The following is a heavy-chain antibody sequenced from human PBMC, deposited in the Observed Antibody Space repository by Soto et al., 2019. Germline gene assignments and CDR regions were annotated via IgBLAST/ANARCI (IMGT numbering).Heavy chain of an antibody. J-gene: IGHJ4*02. D-gene: IGHD3-22*01. V-gene: IGHV4-61*01. CDR2: IYYTGRT. CDR1: GGSVSSGSYY. Sequence: QVQLQESGPGLVKPSETLSLTCIVSGGSVSSGSYYWSWIRQPPGKGLEWIGFIYYTGRTSYNPSFKSPFXTXVHXSTNRFPLNLSSVTAADTAVYFCATMSSSGYPLDYWGRGTLVTVSS. CDR3: ATMSSSGYPLDY.